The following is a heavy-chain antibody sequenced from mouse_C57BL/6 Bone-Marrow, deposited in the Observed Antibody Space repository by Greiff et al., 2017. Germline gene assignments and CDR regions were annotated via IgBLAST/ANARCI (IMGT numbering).Heavy chain of an antibody. CDR3: AITTVVATFYAMDY. CDR1: EYEFPSHD. Sequence: EVQVVESGGGLVQPGESLKLSCESNEYEFPSHDMSWVRKTPEKRLELVAAINSDGGSTYYPDTMERRFIISRDNTKKTLYLQMSSLRSEDTALYYCAITTVVATFYAMDYWGQGTSVTVSS. D-gene: IGHD1-1*01. J-gene: IGHJ4*01. CDR2: INSDGGST. V-gene: IGHV5-2*01.